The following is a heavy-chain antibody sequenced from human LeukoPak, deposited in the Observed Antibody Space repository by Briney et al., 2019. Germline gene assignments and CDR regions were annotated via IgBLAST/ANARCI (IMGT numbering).Heavy chain of an antibody. Sequence: GGSLRLSCAASGFTFSSYWMSWVRQAPGKGLEWVANIKQDGSEKYYVDSVKGRFTISRDNAKNSLYLQMNSLRAEDTAVYYCARALRLGGWPPHVVWGQGTLVTVSS. D-gene: IGHD3-22*01. CDR2: IKQDGSEK. V-gene: IGHV3-7*01. CDR3: ARALRLGGWPPHVV. J-gene: IGHJ4*02. CDR1: GFTFSSYW.